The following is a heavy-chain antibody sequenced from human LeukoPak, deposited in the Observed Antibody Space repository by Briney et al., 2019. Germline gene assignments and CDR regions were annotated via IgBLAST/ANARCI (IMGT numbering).Heavy chain of an antibody. CDR3: ARRRGPYSSSGINWFDP. CDR2: IYYSGST. V-gene: IGHV4-59*08. D-gene: IGHD6-13*01. J-gene: IGHJ5*02. Sequence: SETLSLTCTVSGGSISSYYWSWIRQPPGKGLEWIGYIYYSGSTNYNPSLKSRVTISVDTSKNQFSLKLSSVTAADTAVYYCARRRGPYSSSGINWFDPWGQGALVTVSS. CDR1: GGSISSYY.